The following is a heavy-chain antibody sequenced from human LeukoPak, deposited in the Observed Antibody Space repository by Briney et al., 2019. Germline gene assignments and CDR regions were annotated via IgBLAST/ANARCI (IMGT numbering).Heavy chain of an antibody. CDR2: INPSGGST. CDR1: GYTFTSYY. D-gene: IGHD4-11*01. J-gene: IGHJ2*01. Sequence: ASVKVSCKASGYTFTSYYMHWVRQAPGQGLEWMGIINPSGGSTSYAQKFQGRVTMTRDTSTSTVYMELSSLRSEDTAVYYCARVMAPVYSNRDNWYFDLWGRGTLVTVSS. CDR3: ARVMAPVYSNRDNWYFDL. V-gene: IGHV1-46*01.